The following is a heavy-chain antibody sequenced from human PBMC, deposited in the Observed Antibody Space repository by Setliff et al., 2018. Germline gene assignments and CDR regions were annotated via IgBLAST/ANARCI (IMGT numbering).Heavy chain of an antibody. CDR1: GFTFRVYN. J-gene: IGHJ6*03. CDR2: IWFDGSNH. V-gene: IGHV3-33*06. CDR3: AKESGAHYFYYYYMDV. D-gene: IGHD2-15*01. Sequence: GGSLRLSCAASGFTFRVYNMHWVRQAPGKGLEWVAAIWFDGSNHYYVDSVKGRFIISRDNSKNTLYLQMNSLRAEDTAVYFCAKESGAHYFYYYYMDVWGKGTTVTVSS.